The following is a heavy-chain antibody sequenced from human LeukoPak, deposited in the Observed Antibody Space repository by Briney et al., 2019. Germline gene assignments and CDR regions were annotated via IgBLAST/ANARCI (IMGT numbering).Heavy chain of an antibody. V-gene: IGHV4-59*01. CDR2: IYYSGST. CDR1: GGSISSYY. D-gene: IGHD3-22*01. J-gene: IGHJ5*02. Sequence: SETLSLTCTVSGGSISSYYWSWIRQPPGKGLEWIGYIYYSGSTNCNPSLKSRVTISVDTSKNQFSLKLSSVTAADTAVYYCARQPDYYDSSGYSLYNWFDPWGQGTLVTVSS. CDR3: ARQPDYYDSSGYSLYNWFDP.